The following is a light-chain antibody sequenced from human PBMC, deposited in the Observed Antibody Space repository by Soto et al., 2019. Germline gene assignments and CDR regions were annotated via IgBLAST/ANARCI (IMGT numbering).Light chain of an antibody. Sequence: DIQMTQSPSTLSASVGDRVTITCRASQSISSWLAWYQQKPGKAAKLLIYKASSLESGFPSRFSGSGSGTEFTLTISSLQPDDFATYYCQQYNSYWTFGQGTKVDIK. CDR1: QSISSW. V-gene: IGKV1-5*03. J-gene: IGKJ1*01. CDR2: KAS. CDR3: QQYNSYWT.